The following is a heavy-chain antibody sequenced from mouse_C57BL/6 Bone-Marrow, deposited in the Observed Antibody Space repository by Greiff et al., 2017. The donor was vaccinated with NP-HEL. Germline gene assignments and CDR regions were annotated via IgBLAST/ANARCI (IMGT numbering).Heavy chain of an antibody. CDR2: IDPSDSYT. CDR3: AKEEGNYYGSSFDY. J-gene: IGHJ2*01. D-gene: IGHD1-1*01. V-gene: IGHV1-69*01. CDR1: GYTFTSYW. Sequence: QVQLQQSGAELVMPGASVKLSCKASGYTFTSYWMHWVKQRPGQGLEWIGEIDPSDSYTNYNQKFKGTSTLTVDKSSSTAYMQLSSLTSEDSAVYYCAKEEGNYYGSSFDYWGQGTTLTVSS.